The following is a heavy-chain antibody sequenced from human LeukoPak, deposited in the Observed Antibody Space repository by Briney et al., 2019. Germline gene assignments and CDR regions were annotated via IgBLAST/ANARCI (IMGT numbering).Heavy chain of an antibody. D-gene: IGHD3-22*01. CDR2: IIPIFGTA. CDR3: ARGMIVVSNEAFDI. V-gene: IGHV1-69*05. CDR1: RGTFSSYA. Sequence: SVNVSCKASRGTFSSYAISWVRQAPGQGLEWMGGIIPIFGTANYAQKFQGRVTITTDESTTTAYMELSSLRSEDTAVYYCARGMIVVSNEAFDIWGQGTMVTVSS. J-gene: IGHJ3*02.